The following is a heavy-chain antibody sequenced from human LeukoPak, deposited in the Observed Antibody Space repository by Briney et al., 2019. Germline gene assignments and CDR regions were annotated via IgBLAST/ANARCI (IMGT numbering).Heavy chain of an antibody. CDR3: ARERCSSTSCYIYYYGMDV. V-gene: IGHV1-46*01. J-gene: IGHJ6*04. CDR1: GYTFTSYY. CDR2: INPSGGST. Sequence: ASVKVSCKASGYTFTSYYMHWVRQAPGQGLEWMGIINPSGGSTSYAQKFQGRVTMTRDTSTSTVYMELSSLRSEDTAVYYCARERCSSTSCYIYYYGMDVWGKGTTVTVSS. D-gene: IGHD2-2*01.